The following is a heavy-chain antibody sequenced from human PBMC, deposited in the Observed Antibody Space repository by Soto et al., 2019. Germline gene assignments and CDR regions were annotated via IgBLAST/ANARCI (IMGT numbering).Heavy chain of an antibody. CDR3: ARGNDYYDSRDH. Sequence: ASVKVSCKASGGTFSSYAISWVRQAPGQGLEWMGGIIPIFGTANYAQKFQGRVTITADESTSTAYMELSSLRSEDTAVYYCARGNDYYDSRDHWGQGTLVTVSS. CDR2: IIPIFGTA. CDR1: GGTFSSYA. D-gene: IGHD3-22*01. V-gene: IGHV1-69*13. J-gene: IGHJ4*02.